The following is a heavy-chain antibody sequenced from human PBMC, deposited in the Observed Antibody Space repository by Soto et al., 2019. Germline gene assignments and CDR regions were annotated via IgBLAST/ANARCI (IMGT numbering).Heavy chain of an antibody. CDR3: AGGESSSGPEGYFDS. J-gene: IGHJ4*02. Sequence: QVQLQESGPGLVKPSGTLSLTCAVSSGSISSSNWWSWVRQPPGKGLEWIGEIYHSGSTNYNPSLKSRVTIAVDKSKNQFSLKLSSVTAAHTAVYYCAGGESSSGPEGYFDSWVQGTLVTVSS. V-gene: IGHV4-4*02. CDR1: SGSISSSNW. CDR2: IYHSGST. D-gene: IGHD6-19*01.